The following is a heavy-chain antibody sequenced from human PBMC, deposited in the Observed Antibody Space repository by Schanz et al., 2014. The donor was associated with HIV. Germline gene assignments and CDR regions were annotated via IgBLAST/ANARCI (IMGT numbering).Heavy chain of an antibody. CDR3: AKGQDWPGPQLDH. Sequence: QVQLVQSGAEVKKPGASVKVSCKASGYTFTAYYIHWVRQAPGQGLEWMGWINPNSGGTNYAQKFQGRVTMTTDTSTNTAYMELRSLRSDDTAVYYCAKGQDWPGPQLDHWGHGSLVIVSS. CDR2: INPNSGGT. D-gene: IGHD3-9*01. V-gene: IGHV1-2*02. CDR1: GYTFTAYY. J-gene: IGHJ4*03.